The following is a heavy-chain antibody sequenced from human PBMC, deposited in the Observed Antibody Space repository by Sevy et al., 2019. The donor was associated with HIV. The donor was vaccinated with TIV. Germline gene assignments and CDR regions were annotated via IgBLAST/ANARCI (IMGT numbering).Heavy chain of an antibody. Sequence: GGSLRLSCAASGFILSSNWMSWVRQAPGKGLEWVANIKEDGSEKYYVDSVKGRFTISKDNAKNSLYLQMNSLRAEDTAVYYWARESTAAGVEAFDVWGQGTMVTVSS. CDR2: IKEDGSEK. CDR1: GFILSSNW. D-gene: IGHD6-13*01. J-gene: IGHJ3*01. CDR3: ARESTAAGVEAFDV. V-gene: IGHV3-7*03.